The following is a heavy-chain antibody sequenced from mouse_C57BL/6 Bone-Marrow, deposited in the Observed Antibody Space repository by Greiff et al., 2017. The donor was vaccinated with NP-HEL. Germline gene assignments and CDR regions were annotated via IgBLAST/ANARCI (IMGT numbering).Heavy chain of an antibody. CDR2: INPSTGGT. CDR3: ARNSYYGSSYVYAMDY. CDR1: GYSFTGYY. V-gene: IGHV1-42*01. J-gene: IGHJ4*01. Sequence: VQLQQSGPELVKPGASVKISCKASGYSFTGYYMNWVKQSPEKSLEWIGEINPSTGGTTYNQKFKAKATLTVDKSSSTAYMQLKSLTSEDSAVYYCARNSYYGSSYVYAMDYWGQGTSVTVSS. D-gene: IGHD1-1*01.